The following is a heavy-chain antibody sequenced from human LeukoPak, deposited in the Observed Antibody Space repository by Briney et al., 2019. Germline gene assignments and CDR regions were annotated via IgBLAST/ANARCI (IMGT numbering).Heavy chain of an antibody. CDR3: ARGRRY. V-gene: IGHV4-34*01. Sequence: SETLSLTYAVYGGSFSGYYWSWIRQPPGKGLEWIGEINHSGSTNYNPSLKSRVTISVDTSKNQFSLKLSSVTAADTAVYYCARGRRYWGQGTLVTVSS. CDR1: GGSFSGYY. CDR2: INHSGST. J-gene: IGHJ4*02.